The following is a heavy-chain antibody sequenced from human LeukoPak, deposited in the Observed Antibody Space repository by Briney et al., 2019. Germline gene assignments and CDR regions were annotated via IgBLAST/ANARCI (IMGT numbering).Heavy chain of an antibody. CDR1: GGSVTSGSYY. Sequence: SETLSLTCTVSGGSVTSGSYYWSWIRQPPGKGLGWIGYIYYSGSTNYNPFLKSRVTMSVDTSKNQFSLKLSSVTAADTAVYYCARMGQGRFDPWGQGTLVTVSS. CDR3: ARMGQGRFDP. D-gene: IGHD1-26*01. V-gene: IGHV4-61*01. CDR2: IYYSGST. J-gene: IGHJ5*02.